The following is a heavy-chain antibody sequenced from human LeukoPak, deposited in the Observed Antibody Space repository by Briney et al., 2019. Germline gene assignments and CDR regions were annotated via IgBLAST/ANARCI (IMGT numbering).Heavy chain of an antibody. CDR2: ISTYNGNT. V-gene: IGHV1-18*01. D-gene: IGHD3-22*01. CDR3: ARVQDDSSGYYYYSGRSRGWFDP. CDR1: GYTFTTNG. J-gene: IGHJ5*02. Sequence: ASVKVSCKASGYTFTTNGISWVRQAPGQGLEWMGWISTYNGNTHYAQKFQGRVTLTTDTSTSTAYMELRSLRSDDTAVYYCARVQDDSSGYYYYSGRSRGWFDPWGQGTLVTVSS.